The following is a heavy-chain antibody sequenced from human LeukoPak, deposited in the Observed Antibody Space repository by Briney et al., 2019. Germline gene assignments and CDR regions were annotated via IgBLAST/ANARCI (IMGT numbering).Heavy chain of an antibody. CDR3: AKGLYHYYGSGSYTLDY. V-gene: IGHV3-30*02. D-gene: IGHD3-10*01. Sequence: PGGSLRLSCAASGFTFSSYGIHWVRQAPGKGLDWVAFIRYDGSDQYYTDSVKGRFTISRDNSKNTLYLQMNSLRAEDTAVYHCAKGLYHYYGSGSYTLDYWGQGTLVTVSS. CDR2: IRYDGSDQ. J-gene: IGHJ4*02. CDR1: GFTFSSYG.